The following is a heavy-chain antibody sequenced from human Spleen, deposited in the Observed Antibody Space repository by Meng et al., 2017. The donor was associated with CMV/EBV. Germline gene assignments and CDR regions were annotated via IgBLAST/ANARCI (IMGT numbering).Heavy chain of an antibody. CDR3: ARDSSSNSVHYWFGP. V-gene: IGHV1-18*04. Sequence: SGYTFAGHYLHWVRQAPGQGLEWMGWLSGYNGYTNYAQTARGRVTMTIDTSTNTAYMELRSLRSDDTAVYYCARDSSSNSVHYWFGPWGQGTLVTVSS. CDR2: LSGYNGYT. CDR1: GYTFAGHY. J-gene: IGHJ5*02. D-gene: IGHD4-11*01.